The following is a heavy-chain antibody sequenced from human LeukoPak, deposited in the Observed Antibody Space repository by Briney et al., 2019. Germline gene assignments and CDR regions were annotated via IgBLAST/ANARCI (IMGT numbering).Heavy chain of an antibody. CDR1: GFTFSSYG. D-gene: IGHD3-3*01. V-gene: IGHV3-30*18. Sequence: GGSLRLSCAASGFTFSSYGMHWVRQAPGKGLEWVAVISYDGSNKYYADSVKGRFTISRDNSKNTLYLQMNSLRAEDTAVYYTANASLRDDFWSGYYLMAPADWYFDLWGRGTLVTVSS. CDR3: ANASLRDDFWSGYYLMAPADWYFDL. CDR2: ISYDGSNK. J-gene: IGHJ2*01.